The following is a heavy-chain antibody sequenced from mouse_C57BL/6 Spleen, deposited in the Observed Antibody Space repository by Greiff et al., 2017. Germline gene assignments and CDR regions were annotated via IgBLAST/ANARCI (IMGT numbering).Heavy chain of an antibody. CDR2: VFPGSGST. Sequence: QVHVKQSGPELVKPGASVKISCKASGYTFTDYYINWVKQRPGQGLEWIGCVFPGSGSTYYNEKFKGKATLTVDKSSSTAYMLLSSLTSEDSAVYFCAFAMVTTVPYFDYWGQGTTLTVSS. CDR1: GYTFTDYY. V-gene: IGHV1-75*01. J-gene: IGHJ2*01. D-gene: IGHD2-2*01. CDR3: AFAMVTTVPYFDY.